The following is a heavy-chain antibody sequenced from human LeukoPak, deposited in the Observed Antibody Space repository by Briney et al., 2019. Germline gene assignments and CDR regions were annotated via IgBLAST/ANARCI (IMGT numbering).Heavy chain of an antibody. CDR2: ISSSSSYI. J-gene: IGHJ4*02. CDR3: ARGSLPYDSSGYAIDY. V-gene: IGHV3-21*01. D-gene: IGHD3-22*01. Sequence: PGGSLRLSCAASGFTFSSYSMNWVRQAPGKGLEWVSSISSSSSYIYYADSVKGRFTISRDNAKNSLYLQMNSLRAEDTAVYYCARGSLPYDSSGYAIDYWGQGTLVTVSS. CDR1: GFTFSSYS.